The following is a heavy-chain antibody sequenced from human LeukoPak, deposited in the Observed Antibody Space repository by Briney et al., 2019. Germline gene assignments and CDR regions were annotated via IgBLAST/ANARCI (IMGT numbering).Heavy chain of an antibody. J-gene: IGHJ4*02. CDR2: IFTSAVTT. V-gene: IGHV3-23*01. Sequence: GGSLRLSCAASGFTFSNYAMTWVRQALGKGLEWVSLIFTSAVTTYYADSVKGRFTISRDNSKNTLYLQMNSLRAEDTAVYYCARDRGTYDFWSGYYSNYYFDYWGQGTLVTVSS. D-gene: IGHD3-3*01. CDR1: GFTFSNYA. CDR3: ARDRGTYDFWSGYYSNYYFDY.